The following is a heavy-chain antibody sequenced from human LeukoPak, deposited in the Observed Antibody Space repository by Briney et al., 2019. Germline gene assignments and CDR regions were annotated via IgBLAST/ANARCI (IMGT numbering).Heavy chain of an antibody. CDR1: GGSISSHY. CDR2: IYTSGST. CDR3: ARRSIARGKVDVIVFDY. D-gene: IGHD2-21*01. J-gene: IGHJ4*02. Sequence: SETLSLTCTVSGGSISSHYWSWIRQPAGKGLEWIGRIYTSGSTNYNPSLKSRVTMSVDTSKNQFSLKVRSVTAADTSVYYCARRSIARGKVDVIVFDYWGQGALVTVSS. V-gene: IGHV4-4*07.